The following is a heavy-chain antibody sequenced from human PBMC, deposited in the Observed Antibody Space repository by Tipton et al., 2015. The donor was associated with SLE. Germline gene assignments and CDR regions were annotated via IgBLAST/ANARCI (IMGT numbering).Heavy chain of an antibody. D-gene: IGHD1-1*01. CDR3: ARSSWYRGTYYYYMDV. V-gene: IGHV4-61*09. CDR2: ISTSGYT. Sequence: TLSLTCTVSGGSISSDGYYWSWIRQPAGKGLEWIGHISTSGYTNYSPSLKSRVTLSLDTSKNQFSLKLSSVTAADTAVYYCARSSWYRGTYYYYMDVWGTGTTVTAPS. CDR1: GGSISSDGYY. J-gene: IGHJ6*03.